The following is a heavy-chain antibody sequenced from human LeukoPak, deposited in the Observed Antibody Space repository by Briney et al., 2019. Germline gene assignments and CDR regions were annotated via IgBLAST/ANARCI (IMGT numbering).Heavy chain of an antibody. CDR3: AKGQTTLRGYFDY. CDR1: VFTFSHAW. J-gene: IGHJ4*02. V-gene: IGHV3-23*01. Sequence: GGSLRLSCAASVFTFSHAWMSWVRQAPAKGLEWVSSISGSGGNTYYADSVKGRFTISRDNSKNTLYLQMNSLRAEDTAVYYCAKGQTTLRGYFDYWGQGTLVTVSS. CDR2: ISGSGGNT. D-gene: IGHD4-17*01.